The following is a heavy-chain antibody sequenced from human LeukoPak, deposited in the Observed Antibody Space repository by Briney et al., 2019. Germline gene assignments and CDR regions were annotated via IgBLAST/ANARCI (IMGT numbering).Heavy chain of an antibody. CDR1: GASISSSSYY. Sequence: NSSETLSLTCTVSGASISSSSYYWGWIRQPPGKGLEWIGSIYYSGSTYYNPSLKSRVTISVDTSKNQISLKLNSVTAADTAVYYCARDRLLWFGELDSWGQGTLVIVSS. D-gene: IGHD3-10*01. V-gene: IGHV4-39*07. CDR3: ARDRLLWFGELDS. J-gene: IGHJ5*01. CDR2: IYYSGST.